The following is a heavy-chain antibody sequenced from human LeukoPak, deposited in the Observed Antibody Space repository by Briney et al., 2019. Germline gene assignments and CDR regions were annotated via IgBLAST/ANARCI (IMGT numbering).Heavy chain of an antibody. CDR3: AKGEFWTGQAEYFQH. CDR1: GFTFRASG. V-gene: IGHV3-33*07. J-gene: IGHJ1*01. Sequence: GGSLRLSCAASGFTFRASGMYWVRQAPGKGLEWVAMIWDDGKKKNHADSVEGRFVGSRDNSRDTLYLQMNSLRAEDTAVYYCAKGEFWTGQAEYFQHWGQGTLVTVSS. D-gene: IGHD3/OR15-3a*01. CDR2: IWDDGKKK.